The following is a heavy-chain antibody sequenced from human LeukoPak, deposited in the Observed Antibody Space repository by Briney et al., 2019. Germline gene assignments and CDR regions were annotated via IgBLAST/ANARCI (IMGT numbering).Heavy chain of an antibody. V-gene: IGHV3-53*01. CDR1: GLSVSTNY. D-gene: IGHD3-10*01. CDR2: LYSGSST. CDR3: ARVGDHYHWYLDV. Sequence: PGGSLTLSCEGSGLSVSTNYMNWVRQAPGKGLEWVSILYSGSSTYYTDSVKGRFTVSRDDSKNTLYLHMNSLGVEDTAVYYCARVGDHYHWYLDVWGRGTLVTVSS. J-gene: IGHJ2*01.